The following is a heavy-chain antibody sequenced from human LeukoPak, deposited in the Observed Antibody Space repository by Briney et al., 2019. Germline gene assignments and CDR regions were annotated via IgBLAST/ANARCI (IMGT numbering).Heavy chain of an antibody. V-gene: IGHV3-23*01. Sequence: SGGSLRLSCAASGFTFSSYAMSWVRQAPGKGLEWVSAISGSGGSTYYADSVKGRFTISRDNSKNTLYLQMNSLRAEDTAVYYCAKAEEYSSGWYNGLDYWGQGTLVTVSS. CDR2: ISGSGGST. J-gene: IGHJ4*02. CDR3: AKAEEYSSGWYNGLDY. D-gene: IGHD6-19*01. CDR1: GFTFSSYA.